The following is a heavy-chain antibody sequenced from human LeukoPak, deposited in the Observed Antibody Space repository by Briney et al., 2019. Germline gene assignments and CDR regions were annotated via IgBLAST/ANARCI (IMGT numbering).Heavy chain of an antibody. CDR1: GFTFSDYY. J-gene: IGHJ4*02. CDR3: ARGADAYDILTGNPFDY. Sequence: PGGSLRLSCAASGFTFSDYYMSWIRQAPGKGLEWVSYISSSSSYTNYADSVKGRFTISRDNAKNSLYLQMNSLRAEDTAVYYCARGADAYDILTGNPFDYWGQGTLVTVSS. V-gene: IGHV3-11*06. CDR2: ISSSSSYT. D-gene: IGHD3-9*01.